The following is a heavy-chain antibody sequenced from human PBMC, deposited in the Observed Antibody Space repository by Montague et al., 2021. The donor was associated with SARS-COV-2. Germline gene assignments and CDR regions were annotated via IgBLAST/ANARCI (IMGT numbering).Heavy chain of an antibody. CDR1: GGSMGGYY. D-gene: IGHD2-21*01. CDR3: ASTLKTCFIANGAYYFDV. Sequence: SETLSLTCDVSGGSMGGYYWTWIRQSPGKGLEWIGHVHYTGSTTYNPSLKTRVTLSLDTPKNHFSLHLSSVTAADTAVYFCASTLKTCFIANGAYYFDVWGLGALVTVSS. CDR2: VHYTGST. J-gene: IGHJ4*02. V-gene: IGHV4-59*01.